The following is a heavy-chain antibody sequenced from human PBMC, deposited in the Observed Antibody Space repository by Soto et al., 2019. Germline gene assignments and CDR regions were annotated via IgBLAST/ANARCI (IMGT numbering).Heavy chain of an antibody. CDR1: GFTFSSYW. J-gene: IGHJ4*02. CDR3: ARRRGSSGWKTNFDY. CDR2: INSAGSST. Sequence: EVQLVESGGGLVQPGGSLRLSCAASGFTFSSYWMHWVRQAPGKGLVWVSRINSAGSSTSYADSVKGRFTISRDNAKNTLYLQMNSLRAEDTAVYYCARRRGSSGWKTNFDYWGQGTLVTVSS. D-gene: IGHD6-19*01. V-gene: IGHV3-74*01.